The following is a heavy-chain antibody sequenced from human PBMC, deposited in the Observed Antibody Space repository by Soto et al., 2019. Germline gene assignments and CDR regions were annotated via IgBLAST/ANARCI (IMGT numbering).Heavy chain of an antibody. CDR3: ANVRG. CDR1: GFTFSSFA. J-gene: IGHJ4*02. CDR2: SSGTGVNT. D-gene: IGHD2-8*01. V-gene: IGHV3-23*01. Sequence: EVQLLESVGGLVQPGGSLSLSCAGSGFTFSSFAMNWVRQAPGKGLEWVSASSGTGVNTYYADSVRGRFTVSRDNSKNTMFLQMNSLRAEDTAVYYCANVRGWGQGTLVTVSP.